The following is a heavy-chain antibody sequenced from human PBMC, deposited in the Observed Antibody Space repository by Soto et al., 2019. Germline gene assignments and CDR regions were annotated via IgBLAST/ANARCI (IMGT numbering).Heavy chain of an antibody. V-gene: IGHV1-18*04. CDR3: ARESGGGYFDY. Sequence: QVQRVQSGAEVKKPGASVKVSCKASGYTFASNGISWVRQAPGQGLEWMGWISAYNGNTNYAQKVQGRVTTTTDTSTRTAYRELRSLRSDDTAVYYCARESGGGYFDYWGQGTLVTVSS. J-gene: IGHJ4*02. D-gene: IGHD3-16*01. CDR1: GYTFASNG. CDR2: ISAYNGNT.